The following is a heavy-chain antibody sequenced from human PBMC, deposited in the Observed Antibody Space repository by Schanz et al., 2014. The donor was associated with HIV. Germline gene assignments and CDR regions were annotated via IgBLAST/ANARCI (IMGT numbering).Heavy chain of an antibody. Sequence: QVQLVQSGAEVKKPGASVNVSCKASGYTFINYGFSWVRQAPGQGLEWMGWISTSNGNTNYAQKFQGRVTMTTDTSTSTAYMELRSLRSDDTAVYYCAREKTTLNWFDPWGQGTLVTVSS. CDR3: AREKTTLNWFDP. J-gene: IGHJ5*02. CDR2: ISTSNGNT. D-gene: IGHD4-4*01. CDR1: GYTFINYG. V-gene: IGHV1-18*01.